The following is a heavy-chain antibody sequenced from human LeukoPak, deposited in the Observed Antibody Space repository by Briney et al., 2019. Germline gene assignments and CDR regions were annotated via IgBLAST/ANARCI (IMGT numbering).Heavy chain of an antibody. CDR1: SYTFTSYG. J-gene: IGHJ4*02. CDR3: ARTSYDSSGYYYFGTSYYFDY. V-gene: IGHV1-18*01. Sequence: ASVKVSCKASSYTFTSYGISWVRQAPGQGLEWMGWISAYNGNTNYAQKLQGRVTMTTDTSTSTAYMELRSLRSDDTAVYYCARTSYDSSGYYYFGTSYYFDYWGQGTLVTVSS. D-gene: IGHD3-22*01. CDR2: ISAYNGNT.